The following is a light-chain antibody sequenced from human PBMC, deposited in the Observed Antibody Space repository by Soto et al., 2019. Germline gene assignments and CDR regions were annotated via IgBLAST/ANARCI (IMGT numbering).Light chain of an antibody. V-gene: IGKV3-20*01. J-gene: IGKJ4*01. CDR3: QQCGSSPLT. Sequence: EIVLTQSPGTLSLSPGERATLSCRASQSVSSSYLAWYQQKPGQAPRLLIYDASSRATGIPDRFSGSGSGTDFTLTISRLEPEDFAVYYCQQCGSSPLTFGEGTKVEIK. CDR1: QSVSSSY. CDR2: DAS.